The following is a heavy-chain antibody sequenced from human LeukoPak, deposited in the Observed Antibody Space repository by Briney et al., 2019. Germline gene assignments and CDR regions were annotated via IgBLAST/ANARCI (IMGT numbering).Heavy chain of an antibody. CDR2: IKQDGGEK. D-gene: IGHD3-10*01. Sequence: GGSLRLSCVGSGFTFSNYQMNWVRQAPGKGLEWVAKIKQDGGEKHYVDSVKRRFTISRDNAKNSLYLQMSSLSAEDTAVYYCARWFSGSGGWVLDYWGQGTLVTVSS. CDR1: GFTFSNYQ. J-gene: IGHJ4*02. CDR3: ARWFSGSGGWVLDY. V-gene: IGHV3-7*05.